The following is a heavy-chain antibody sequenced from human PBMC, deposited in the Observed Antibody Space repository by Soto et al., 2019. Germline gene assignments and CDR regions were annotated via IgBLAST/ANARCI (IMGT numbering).Heavy chain of an antibody. D-gene: IGHD2-2*01. CDR2: INPSGGIT. CDR1: GYTLTSYY. Sequence: ASVKVSCKASGYTLTSYYLHWVRQAPGQGPEWMGIINPSGGITNDAQKFQDRVTMTSDASTSTVYMELSSLRSEDTAVYYCARGISTTRYYYYYGMDVWGQGTTVTVSS. V-gene: IGHV1-46*01. J-gene: IGHJ6*02. CDR3: ARGISTTRYYYYYGMDV.